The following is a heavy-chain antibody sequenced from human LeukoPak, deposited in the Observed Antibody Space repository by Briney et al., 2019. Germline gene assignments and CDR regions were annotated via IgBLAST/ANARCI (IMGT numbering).Heavy chain of an antibody. V-gene: IGHV1-58*01. D-gene: IGHD3-22*01. Sequence: SVKVSFKASGFTFTISAVQWVRQARGQRLEWIGWIVVGSGNTNYAQKFQERVTITRDMSTSLVYMELSSLRSEDTAVYYCAAEAAYYYDSRDAFDVWGQGTMVTVSS. CDR1: GFTFTISA. CDR3: AAEAAYYYDSRDAFDV. CDR2: IVVGSGNT. J-gene: IGHJ3*01.